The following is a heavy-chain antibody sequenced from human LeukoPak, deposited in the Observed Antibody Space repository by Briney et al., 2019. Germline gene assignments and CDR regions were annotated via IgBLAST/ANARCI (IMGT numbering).Heavy chain of an antibody. J-gene: IGHJ4*02. V-gene: IGHV1-18*04. D-gene: IGHD5-18*01. Sequence: ASVKVSCKASGYNFTSHTIYWVRQAPGQGLEWVGGISTYKGDTDYGQRVQDRVTLTTDRSTNTVYMELRSLRSDDTGVYYCARELTSYSYGPPSGFWGQGTLVTVSS. CDR3: ARELTSYSYGPPSGF. CDR2: ISTYKGDT. CDR1: GYNFTSHT.